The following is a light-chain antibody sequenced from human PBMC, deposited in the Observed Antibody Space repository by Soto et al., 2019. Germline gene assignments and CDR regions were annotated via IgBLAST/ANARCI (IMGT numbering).Light chain of an antibody. CDR3: QQSYSCPVT. CDR1: QTITRY. J-gene: IGKJ2*01. CDR2: AAS. V-gene: IGKV1-39*01. Sequence: DIQMTQSPSSLSASVGDRVTITCRANQTITRYLNWYQQKPGTAPKLLIYAASSLQEGVPSRFSGSGSAADVTITIISLQPEDVAAYSCQQSYSCPVTFGQGTKLEIK.